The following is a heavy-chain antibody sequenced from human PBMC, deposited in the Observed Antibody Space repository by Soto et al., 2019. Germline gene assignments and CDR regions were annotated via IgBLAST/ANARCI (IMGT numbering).Heavy chain of an antibody. CDR2: IIPIFGTA. CDR1: GGTFSSYA. J-gene: IGHJ4*02. CDR3: ARGDVYSYGNNFDC. Sequence: QVQLVQSGAEVKKPGSSVKVSCKASGGTFSSYAITWVRQAPGQGLEGMGGIIPIFGTANYAQQFQGRVSITADESTGTADTELSSLSTEDTAVYYCARGDVYSYGNNFDCWGQGTLVTDSS. D-gene: IGHD5-18*01. V-gene: IGHV1-69*01.